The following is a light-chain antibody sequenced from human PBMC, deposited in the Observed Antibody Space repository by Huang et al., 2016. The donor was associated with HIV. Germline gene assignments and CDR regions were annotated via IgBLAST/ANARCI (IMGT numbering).Light chain of an antibody. CDR3: MQALQTPPYT. CDR2: LGS. CDR1: QSLLHSNGYND. J-gene: IGKJ2*01. Sequence: DIVMTQSPLSQPVTPGEPASNSCRSSQSLLHSNGYNDLDWYLQKPGQSPQSLIYLGSNRASGVPDRFSCSGSGTDFTLKISRVEAEDVGVYYCMQALQTPPYTFGQGTKLEIK. V-gene: IGKV2-28*01.